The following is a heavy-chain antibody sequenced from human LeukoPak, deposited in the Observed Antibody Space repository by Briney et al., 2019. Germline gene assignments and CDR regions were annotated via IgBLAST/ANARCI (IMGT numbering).Heavy chain of an antibody. CDR3: ARDTGYCSGGSCYVNWFDP. J-gene: IGHJ5*02. D-gene: IGHD2-15*01. Sequence: GESLKISCKGSGYSFTSYWIGWVRQMPGKGLEWMGIIYPGDSDTRYSPSFQGQVTISADESISTAYLQWSSLKASDTAMYYCARDTGYCSGGSCYVNWFDPWGQGTLVTVSS. CDR2: IYPGDSDT. CDR1: GYSFTSYW. V-gene: IGHV5-51*01.